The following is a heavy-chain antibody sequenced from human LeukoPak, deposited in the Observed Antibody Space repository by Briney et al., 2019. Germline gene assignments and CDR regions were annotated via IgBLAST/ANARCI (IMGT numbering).Heavy chain of an antibody. CDR2: ISGIGGST. V-gene: IGHV3-23*01. CDR1: GFTFSSYA. D-gene: IGHD3-9*01. Sequence: GGSLRLSCAASGFTFSSYAMSWARRPPGKGLNWVSAISGIGGSTYYADSVKGRFTISRDNSKNTLYLQMNSLRAEDTAVYYCAKFSSSYDILTGYYRDDDYWGQGTLVTVSS. J-gene: IGHJ4*02. CDR3: AKFSSSYDILTGYYRDDDY.